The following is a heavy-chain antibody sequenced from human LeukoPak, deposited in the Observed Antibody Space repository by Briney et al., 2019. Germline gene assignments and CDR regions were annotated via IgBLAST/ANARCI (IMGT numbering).Heavy chain of an antibody. CDR2: IRFDGTNK. V-gene: IGHV3-30*02. J-gene: IGHJ4*02. CDR3: AKDESVPPEYYFDY. CDR1: GFTFSSYG. D-gene: IGHD3-10*02. Sequence: PGGSLRLSCAASGFTFSSYGMHWVRQGPGKGLEWVAFIRFDGTNKYYADSVKGRFTISRDNSKNTLYLQMNSLRAEDTALYYCAKDESVPPEYYFDYWGQGTLVTVSS.